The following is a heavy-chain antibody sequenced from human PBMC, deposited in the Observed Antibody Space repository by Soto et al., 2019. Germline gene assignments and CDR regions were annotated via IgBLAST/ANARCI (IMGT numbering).Heavy chain of an antibody. CDR3: ARSSGYSTSEHDAFDI. Sequence: GESLKISCKGSGYSFTSYWIGWVRQMPGKGLEWMGIIYPGDSDTRYSPSFQGQVTISADKSISTAYLQWSSLKASDTAMYYCARSSGYSTSEHDAFDIWGQGTMVTVSS. D-gene: IGHD3-22*01. CDR1: GYSFTSYW. V-gene: IGHV5-51*01. J-gene: IGHJ3*02. CDR2: IYPGDSDT.